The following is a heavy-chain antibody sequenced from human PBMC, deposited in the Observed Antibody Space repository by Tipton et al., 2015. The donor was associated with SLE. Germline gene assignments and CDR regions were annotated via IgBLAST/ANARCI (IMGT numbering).Heavy chain of an antibody. D-gene: IGHD1-26*01. CDR1: GFTFDDYA. CDR2: ISWNSGMI. J-gene: IGHJ3*02. V-gene: IGHV3-9*03. Sequence: SLRLSCAVSGFTFDDYAMHWVRQAPGKGLEWVSGISWNSGMIGYADSVKGRFTISRDNAKNSLYLQMSSLRPEDMALYYCAKDTTGSFLDAFDIWGHGTMVTVSS. CDR3: AKDTTGSFLDAFDI.